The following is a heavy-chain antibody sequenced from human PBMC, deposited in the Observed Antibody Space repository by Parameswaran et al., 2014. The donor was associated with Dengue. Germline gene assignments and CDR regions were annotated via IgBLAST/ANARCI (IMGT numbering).Heavy chain of an antibody. V-gene: IGHV3-33*01. D-gene: IGHD3-3*01. Sequence: WIRQPPGKGLEWVAVIWYDGSNKYYADSVKGRFTISRDNSKNTLYLQMNSLRAEDTAVYYCAGHYDFWSGYLDQDAFDIWGQGTMVTVSS. J-gene: IGHJ3*02. CDR2: IWYDGSNK. CDR3: AGHYDFWSGYLDQDAFDI.